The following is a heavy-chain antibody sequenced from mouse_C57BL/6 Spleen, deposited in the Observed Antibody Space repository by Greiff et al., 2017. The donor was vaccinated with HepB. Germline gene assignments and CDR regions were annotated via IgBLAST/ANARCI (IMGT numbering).Heavy chain of an antibody. Sequence: EVQLQQSGPVLVKPGASVKMSCKASGYTFTDYYMNWVKPSHGKSLEWIGVINPYNGGTSYNQKFKGKATLTVDKSSSTAYMELNSLTSEDSAVYYCARRNYDYDWFAYWGQGTLVTVSA. CDR2: INPYNGGT. J-gene: IGHJ3*01. CDR1: GYTFTDYY. D-gene: IGHD2-4*01. V-gene: IGHV1-19*01. CDR3: ARRNYDYDWFAY.